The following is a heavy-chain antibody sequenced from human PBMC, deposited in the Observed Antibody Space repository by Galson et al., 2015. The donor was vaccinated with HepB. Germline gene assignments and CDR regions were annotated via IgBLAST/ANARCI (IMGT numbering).Heavy chain of an antibody. CDR1: GSTFHNYW. Sequence: SLRLSCAASGSTFHNYWMNWVRHTPGKGLEWVASMKQDGGEKHYLDAVRGRFTISGDAATNSLLLQMNSLRAGDTAVYHCYEGHYSGRWGRGTQVTVSS. CDR2: MKQDGGEK. D-gene: IGHD2-21*01. CDR3: YEGHYSGR. V-gene: IGHV3-7*01. J-gene: IGHJ4*02.